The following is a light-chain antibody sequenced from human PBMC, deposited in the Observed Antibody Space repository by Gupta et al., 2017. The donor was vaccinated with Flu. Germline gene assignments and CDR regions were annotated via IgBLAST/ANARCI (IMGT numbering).Light chain of an antibody. CDR2: GAS. Sequence: EIVMTQSPATLSVSPGERATLSCRASQSVSKNLAWYQHRPGQPPRLLIYGASTRATGVPARFSGSGAGTEFTLTISSLQSGDFAVYYCQHQNNWPRTFGQGTKVEIK. J-gene: IGKJ1*01. CDR3: QHQNNWPRT. CDR1: QSVSKN. V-gene: IGKV3-15*01.